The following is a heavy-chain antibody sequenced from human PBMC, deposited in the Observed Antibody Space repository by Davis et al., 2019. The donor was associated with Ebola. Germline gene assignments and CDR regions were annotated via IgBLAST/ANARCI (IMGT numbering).Heavy chain of an antibody. D-gene: IGHD2-2*01. Sequence: GESLKISCKGSGYSFTSYWIGWVRQMPGKGLEWMGIIYPGDSDTRYSPSFQGQVTISADKSISTAYLQWSSLKASDTAMYYCARSTSRRDYYYGMDVWGRGTTVTVSS. V-gene: IGHV5-51*01. CDR1: GYSFTSYW. CDR2: IYPGDSDT. J-gene: IGHJ6*02. CDR3: ARSTSRRDYYYGMDV.